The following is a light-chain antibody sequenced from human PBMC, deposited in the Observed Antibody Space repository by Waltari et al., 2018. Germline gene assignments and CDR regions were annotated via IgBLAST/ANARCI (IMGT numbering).Light chain of an antibody. CDR2: AAS. V-gene: IGKV3-20*01. CDR3: QHYVRLPVA. Sequence: EIVCTHSPGTLSLSPGERATPSCRASQSIGRHLAWYQQKPGQAPRLLIYAASTRATGTPDRFSGSGSGTDFSLTISRLEPADFAVYYCQHYVRLPVAFGQGTTVEIK. J-gene: IGKJ1*01. CDR1: QSIGRH.